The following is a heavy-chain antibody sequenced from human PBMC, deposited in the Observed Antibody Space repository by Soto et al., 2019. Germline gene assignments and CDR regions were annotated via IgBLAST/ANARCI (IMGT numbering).Heavy chain of an antibody. J-gene: IGHJ3*02. CDR2: ISYSGSTI. V-gene: IGHV3-11*01. CDR3: ARDNLAFDI. CDR1: GFTFSDYY. Sequence: SXESLRLSCAASGFTFSDYYMSWIRQAPGKGLEWVSYISYSGSTIYYADSVKGRFTISRDNAKNSLYLQMNSLRAEDTAVYYCARDNLAFDIWGQGTMVTVSS.